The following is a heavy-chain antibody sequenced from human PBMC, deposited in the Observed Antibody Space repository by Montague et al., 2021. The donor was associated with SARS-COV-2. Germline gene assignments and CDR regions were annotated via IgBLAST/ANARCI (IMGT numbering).Heavy chain of an antibody. CDR2: ISYAGRT. V-gene: IGHV4-39*01. CDR1: GGSISSPDYY. J-gene: IGHJ4*02. Sequence: SETLSLTCTVSGGSISSPDYYWGWIRQSPGKGLEWIGSISYAGRTYYNPSLRSRVPFSMDTSKNHFSLSLNSVTAADTAVYFCARQLPSYCSTSKCYPYYFDVWGQGALVTVSS. CDR3: ARQLPSYCSTSKCYPYYFDV. D-gene: IGHD2-2*01.